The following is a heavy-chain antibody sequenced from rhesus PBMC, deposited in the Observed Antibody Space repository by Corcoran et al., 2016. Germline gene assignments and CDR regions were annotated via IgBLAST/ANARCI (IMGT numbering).Heavy chain of an antibody. CDR3: ARDLGRFDV. CDR2: IDGNSAST. V-gene: IGHV4-73*01. Sequence: QVKLQQWGEGLVKPSETLSLTCAVYGGSIRGYYYWSWIRQAPGKGLEWIGNIDGNSASTNYNPSLKKRVTISKDTSKNQFSLKLSSVTAADTAVYYCARDLGRFDVWGPGVLVTVSS. CDR1: GGSIRGYYY. D-gene: IGHD3-3*01. J-gene: IGHJ5-1*01.